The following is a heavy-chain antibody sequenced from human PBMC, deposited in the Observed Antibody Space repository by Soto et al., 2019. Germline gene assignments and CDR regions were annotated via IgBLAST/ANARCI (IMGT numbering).Heavy chain of an antibody. CDR3: AREGGSETLQPSYNWFDT. Sequence: QVQLVQSGAEVKKPGASVKVSCKASGYTFTDYHIHWVRQAPGQGLEFMGWINANNGGAGSAQQFQGRVNVTRDTSITTVYMELSHLRSDDTAVYYCAREGGSETLQPSYNWFDTWGQGTLVTVSS. CDR2: INANNGGA. D-gene: IGHD6-25*01. J-gene: IGHJ5*02. CDR1: GYTFTDYH. V-gene: IGHV1-2*02.